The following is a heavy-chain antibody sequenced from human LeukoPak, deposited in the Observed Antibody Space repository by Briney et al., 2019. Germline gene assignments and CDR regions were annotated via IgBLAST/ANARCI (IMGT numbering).Heavy chain of an antibody. D-gene: IGHD4-17*01. CDR1: GYTFTGYY. V-gene: IGHV1-2*02. Sequence: ASVKVSCKASGYTFTGYYMHWVRQAPGQGLEWMGWINPNSGGTNYAQKFQGRVTMTRDTSISTAYMELSRLRSDNTAVYYCARDGATVTTSWFNMDVWGKGTTVTVSS. J-gene: IGHJ6*03. CDR2: INPNSGGT. CDR3: ARDGATVTTSWFNMDV.